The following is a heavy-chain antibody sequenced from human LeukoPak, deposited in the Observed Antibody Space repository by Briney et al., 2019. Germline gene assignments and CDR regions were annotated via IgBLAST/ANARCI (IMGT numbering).Heavy chain of an antibody. CDR1: GYTFTGYY. Sequence: ASVKVSCKASGYTFTGYYIHWVRQAPGQGLEWMGWISAYNGNTNYAQKLQGRVTMTTDTSTSTAYMELRSLRSDDTAVYYCARGRGSGHQGFMFSWFDPWGQGTLVTVSS. D-gene: IGHD6-19*01. J-gene: IGHJ5*02. CDR3: ARGRGSGHQGFMFSWFDP. V-gene: IGHV1-18*04. CDR2: ISAYNGNT.